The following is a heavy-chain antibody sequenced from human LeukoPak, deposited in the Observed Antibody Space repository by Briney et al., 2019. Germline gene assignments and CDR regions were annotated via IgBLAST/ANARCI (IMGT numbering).Heavy chain of an antibody. V-gene: IGHV1-69-2*01. CDR2: VDPEDGKT. Sequence: ATVKISCKTSGYTSTDYYIHWVQQAPGKGLEWMGRVDPEDGKTSFAGKFQGRVTINADTSADKAYMELRNLTSEDTAIYYCASAVAGAIDYWGQGTLVTVSS. D-gene: IGHD6-19*01. J-gene: IGHJ4*02. CDR1: GYTSTDYY. CDR3: ASAVAGAIDY.